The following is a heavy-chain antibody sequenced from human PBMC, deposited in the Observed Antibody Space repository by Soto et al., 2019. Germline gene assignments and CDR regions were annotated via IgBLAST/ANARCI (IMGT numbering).Heavy chain of an antibody. J-gene: IGHJ6*02. V-gene: IGHV4-4*07. CDR1: GGSISSYY. D-gene: IGHD3-3*01. CDR3: ARDRFLEWLLPPSGYYYGMDV. Sequence: PSETLSLTCTVSGGSISSYYWSWIRQPAGKGLEWIGRIYTSGSTNYNPSLKSRVTMSVDTSKNQFSLKLSSVTAADTAVYYCARDRFLEWLLPPSGYYYGMDVWGQGTTVTVSS. CDR2: IYTSGST.